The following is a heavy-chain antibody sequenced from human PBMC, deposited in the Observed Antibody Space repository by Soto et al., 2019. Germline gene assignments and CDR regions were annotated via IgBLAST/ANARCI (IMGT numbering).Heavy chain of an antibody. CDR1: GGSISSDSYY. CDR3: ANWVAGTIRNS. Sequence: PSETLSLTCTVSGGSISSDSYYWGWIRQSPEKGLEWIASISYSGSTYYNPTLKSRLIISVDTSKNQFSLNLSSVTAADTAVYYCANWVAGTIRNSWGQGTLVTVSS. D-gene: IGHD6-19*01. J-gene: IGHJ4*02. CDR2: ISYSGST. V-gene: IGHV4-39*01.